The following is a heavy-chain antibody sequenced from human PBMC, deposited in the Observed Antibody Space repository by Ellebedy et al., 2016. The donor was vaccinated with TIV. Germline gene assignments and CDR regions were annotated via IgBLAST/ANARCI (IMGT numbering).Heavy chain of an antibody. D-gene: IGHD1-14*01. J-gene: IGHJ6*03. CDR2: ISNRDRT. V-gene: IGHV4-39*01. CDR3: ATFNQYYTYLGV. Sequence: GSLRLSXTVSGDSISSSSDYWVWIRQPPGKGLEWIGTISNRDRTDYNPSLKSRVFILVDASKNQFFLKLTSVTAADTAVYYCATFNQYYTYLGVWGKGTTVTVFS. CDR1: GDSISSSSDY.